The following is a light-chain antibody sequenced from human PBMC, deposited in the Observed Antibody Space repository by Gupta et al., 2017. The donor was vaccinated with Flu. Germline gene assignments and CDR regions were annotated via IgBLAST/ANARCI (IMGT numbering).Light chain of an antibody. CDR2: DDS. J-gene: IGLJ1*01. Sequence: SYVLTQPPSVSVAPGQTARITCGGNNIGSKTVHWYQQKPGQAPVLVVYDDSDRPSGIPDRFSGSNSGNTATLSISGVEAGDEADYYCQVRDTLGDPLFGPGTKVSVL. V-gene: IGLV3-21*02. CDR1: NIGSKT. CDR3: QVRDTLGDPL.